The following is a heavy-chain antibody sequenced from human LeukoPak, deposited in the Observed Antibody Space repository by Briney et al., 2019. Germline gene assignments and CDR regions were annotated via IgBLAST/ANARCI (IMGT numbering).Heavy chain of an antibody. CDR1: GLTFNNAW. J-gene: IGHJ4*02. V-gene: IGHV3-15*01. CDR2: IRSRSAGGTT. D-gene: IGHD2-15*01. CDR3: STGGGTHDY. Sequence: GGSLGLSCAASGLTFNNAWMSWVRQAPGKGLEWVGRIRSRSAGGTTDYGAPVKGRFTISRDDSKNTLYLQMNSLKTEDTAVYYCSTGGGTHDYWGQRTLVTFSS.